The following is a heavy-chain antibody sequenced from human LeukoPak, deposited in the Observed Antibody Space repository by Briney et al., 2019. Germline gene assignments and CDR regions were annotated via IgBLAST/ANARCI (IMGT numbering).Heavy chain of an antibody. Sequence: GGSLRLSCAASGFSFSNAWMSWVRQAPGKGLEWVGRIKSKGDGGTTDYAAPVKGRFTISRDDSKNTLYLQVNSLKTEDTAVYYCTLYYNAFDIWGQGTMVTVSS. D-gene: IGHD3-10*01. CDR3: TLYYNAFDI. J-gene: IGHJ3*02. CDR2: IKSKGDGGTT. CDR1: GFSFSNAW. V-gene: IGHV3-15*01.